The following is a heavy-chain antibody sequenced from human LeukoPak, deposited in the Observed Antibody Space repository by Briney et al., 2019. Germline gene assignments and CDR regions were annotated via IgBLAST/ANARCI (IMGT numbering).Heavy chain of an antibody. CDR1: GFTFSSYS. CDR2: ISSSSSYI. CDR3: ARDNCSSTSCYHHSPDY. J-gene: IGHJ4*02. Sequence: GGSLRLSCAASGFTFSSYSMNWVRQAPGKGLEWVSSISSSSSYIYYADSVKGRFTISRDNAKNSLYLQMNSLRAEDTAVYYCARDNCSSTSCYHHSPDYWGQGTLVTVSS. V-gene: IGHV3-21*01. D-gene: IGHD2-2*01.